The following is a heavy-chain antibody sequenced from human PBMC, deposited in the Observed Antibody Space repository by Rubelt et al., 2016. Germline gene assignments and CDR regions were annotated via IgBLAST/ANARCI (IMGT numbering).Heavy chain of an antibody. CDR2: IKQDGTEK. V-gene: IGHV3-7*02. CDR3: ARASGDGSGSYYG. J-gene: IGHJ4*02. Sequence: GGSLRLSCAASGFSFSSSWMTWVRQAPGKGLEWVANIKQDGTEKYYVDSVKGRFTISRDNAKNSLFLQMNSLRVEDTAVYYCARASGDGSGSYYGWGQGTLVTVSS. D-gene: IGHD3-10*01. CDR1: GFSFSSSW.